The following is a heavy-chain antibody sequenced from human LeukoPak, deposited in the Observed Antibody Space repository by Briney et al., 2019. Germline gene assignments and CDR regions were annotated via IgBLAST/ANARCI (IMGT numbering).Heavy chain of an antibody. CDR3: AIPDCSSTSCYGLRQNYYYYGMDV. V-gene: IGHV1-24*01. CDR1: GYTLTELS. CDR2: FDPEDGET. D-gene: IGHD2-2*01. Sequence: ASVKVSCKVSGYTLTELSMHWVRQAPGKGLEWMGGFDPEDGETIYAQKFQGRVTMTEDTSTDTAYMELSSLRSEDTAMYYCAIPDCSSTSCYGLRQNYYYYGMDVWGQGTTVTVSS. J-gene: IGHJ6*02.